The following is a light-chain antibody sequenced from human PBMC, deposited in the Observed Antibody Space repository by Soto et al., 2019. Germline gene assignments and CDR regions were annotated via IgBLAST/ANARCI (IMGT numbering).Light chain of an antibody. CDR2: DVN. J-gene: IGLJ2*01. V-gene: IGLV2-14*03. Sequence: HSLLTQPASGNGFPGQSITISCTGTSSDIGAYNFVSWYQQHPGKAPQLMLYDVNIRPSGVSNRFSGSKSGNTASLTISGLQAEDEADYYCTSWTTSTTMIFGGGTKVTVL. CDR1: SSDIGAYNF. CDR3: TSWTTSTTMI.